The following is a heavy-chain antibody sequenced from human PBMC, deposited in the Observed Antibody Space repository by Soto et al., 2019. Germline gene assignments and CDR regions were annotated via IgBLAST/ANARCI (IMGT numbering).Heavy chain of an antibody. Sequence: VVSRRICCKGSEYSFTSYGVSWVRQLPGKGLEWMGRIDPSDSYTNYSPSFQGQVTISADKSINTAYLHWSSLKASDTAIYYCAKHEGYCSTTTCSNFAYWGQGTLVPVSS. CDR1: EYSFTSYG. CDR3: AKHEGYCSTTTCSNFAY. V-gene: IGHV5-10-1*04. D-gene: IGHD2-2*01. J-gene: IGHJ4*02. CDR2: IDPSDSYT.